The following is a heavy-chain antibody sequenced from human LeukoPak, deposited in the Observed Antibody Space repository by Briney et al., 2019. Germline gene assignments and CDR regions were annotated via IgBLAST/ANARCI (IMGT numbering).Heavy chain of an antibody. CDR2: ISGSGGST. V-gene: IGHV3-23*01. D-gene: IGHD6-6*01. J-gene: IGHJ4*02. CDR3: VKDRSIAAPNNDFFDS. CDR1: GFTFDSYA. Sequence: GGSLRLSCAASGFTFDSYAMSWVRQAPGKGLEWVSAISGSGGSTYYADSVKGRFTISRDNSKNTLYLQMSSLRADDTAVYYCVKDRSIAAPNNDFFDSWGQGALVTVSS.